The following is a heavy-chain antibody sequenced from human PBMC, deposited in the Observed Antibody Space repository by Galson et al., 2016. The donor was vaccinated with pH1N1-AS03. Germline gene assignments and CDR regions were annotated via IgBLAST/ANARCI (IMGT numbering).Heavy chain of an antibody. V-gene: IGHV4-59*11. Sequence: ETLSLTCTVSGGSFSSHCWSWIRQPPGKGLEWIGYICNSGSTDYTPSLESRVTISIDTSKSQFSLRLSSVTAAGTAVYFCARDGNYDSSGYYPEYFQLWGQGSLVTVSS. J-gene: IGHJ1*01. D-gene: IGHD3-22*01. CDR1: GGSFSSHC. CDR2: ICNSGST. CDR3: ARDGNYDSSGYYPEYFQL.